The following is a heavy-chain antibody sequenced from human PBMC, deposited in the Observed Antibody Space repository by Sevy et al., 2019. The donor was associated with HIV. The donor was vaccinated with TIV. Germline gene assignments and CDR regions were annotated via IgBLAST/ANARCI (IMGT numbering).Heavy chain of an antibody. CDR1: GGTFSSYA. CDR2: IIRIFGTA. J-gene: IGHJ3*02. D-gene: IGHD5-12*01. Sequence: ASVKVSCKASGGTFSSYAISWVRQAPGQGLEWMGGIIRIFGTANYAQKFQGRVTITADESTSTAYMELSSLRSEDTAVYYSARVGGYSGYDGAFDIWGQGTMVTVSS. V-gene: IGHV1-69*13. CDR3: ARVGGYSGYDGAFDI.